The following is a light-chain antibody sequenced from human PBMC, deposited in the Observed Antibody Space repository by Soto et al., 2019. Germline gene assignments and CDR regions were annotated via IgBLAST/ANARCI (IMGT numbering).Light chain of an antibody. CDR3: HQYGSSQFT. CDR1: QSVTSSY. J-gene: IGKJ3*01. V-gene: IGKV3-20*01. Sequence: EIVLTQSPGTLSLSPGERATLSCRASQSVTSSYLAWYQQKPGQTPRLLMYGASSRATGIPDRFSGSGSGTDFTLTISRLEPEDLAVYYCHQYGSSQFTFGPGTKVDIK. CDR2: GAS.